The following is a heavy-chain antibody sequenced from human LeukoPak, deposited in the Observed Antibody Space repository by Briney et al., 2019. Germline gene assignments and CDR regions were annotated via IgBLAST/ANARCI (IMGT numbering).Heavy chain of an antibody. D-gene: IGHD2-2*01. CDR1: GYSFIDYY. CDR3: TRDPPNQLLPRDNWFDP. V-gene: IGHV1-2*02. J-gene: IGHJ5*02. Sequence: EASVKVSCEASGYSFIDYYLHWVRQAPGQGLEWMGWINPNSGATRYAQNFQGRVTMTRDTSINTAYMELSRLTSDDTAVYFCTRDPPNQLLPRDNWFDPWGQGTLVTVSS. CDR2: INPNSGAT.